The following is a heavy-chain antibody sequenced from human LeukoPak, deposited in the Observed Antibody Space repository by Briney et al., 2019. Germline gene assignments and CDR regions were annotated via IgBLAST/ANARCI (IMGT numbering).Heavy chain of an antibody. V-gene: IGHV4-39*07. J-gene: IGHJ4*02. CDR3: ARKGYIPGFDY. Sequence: PSETLSLTCTVPGGSISSSSYYWGWIRQPPGKGLEWIGEINHSGSTNYNPSLKSRVTISVDTSKNQFSLKLSSVTAADTAVYYCARKGYIPGFDYWGQGTLVTVSS. CDR2: INHSGST. CDR1: GGSISSSSYY. D-gene: IGHD5-12*01.